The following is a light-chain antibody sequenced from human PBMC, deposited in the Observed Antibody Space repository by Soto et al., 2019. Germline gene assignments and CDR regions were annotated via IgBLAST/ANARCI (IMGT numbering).Light chain of an antibody. CDR1: QSISSY. V-gene: IGKV1-39*01. Sequence: DIQMTQSPSSLSASVRDRVTITCRASQSISSYLNWYQQKPGKAPKLLIYAASSLQSGVPSRFSGSGSGTDFNLPISSLQPEDFTTYYCQQSYSTPSITFGQGTRLEIK. CDR3: QQSYSTPSIT. J-gene: IGKJ5*01. CDR2: AAS.